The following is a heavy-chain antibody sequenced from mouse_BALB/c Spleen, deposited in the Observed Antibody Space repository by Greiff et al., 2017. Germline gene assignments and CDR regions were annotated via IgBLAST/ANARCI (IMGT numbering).Heavy chain of an antibody. CDR1: GFTFSSYT. V-gene: IGHV5-12-2*01. D-gene: IGHD2-10*02. CDR3: ARGYGNYDY. Sequence: EVKLMESGGGLVQPGGSLKLSCAASGFTFSSYTMSWVRQTPEKRLEWVAYISNGGGSTYYPDTVKGRFTISRDNAKNTLYLQMSSLKSEDTAMYYCARGYGNYDYWGQGTTLTVSS. CDR2: ISNGGGST. J-gene: IGHJ2*01.